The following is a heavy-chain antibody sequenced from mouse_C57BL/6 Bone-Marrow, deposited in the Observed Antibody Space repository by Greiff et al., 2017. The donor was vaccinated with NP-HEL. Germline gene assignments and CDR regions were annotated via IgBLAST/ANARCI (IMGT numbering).Heavy chain of an antibody. Sequence: QVHVKQSGAELVRPGASVTLSCKASGYTFTDYEMHWVKQTPVHGLEWIGAIDPETGGTAYNQKFKGKAILTADKSSSTAYMELRSLTSEDSAVYYCTGDYDHYWGQGTTLTVSS. D-gene: IGHD2-4*01. CDR3: TGDYDHY. CDR2: IDPETGGT. CDR1: GYTFTDYE. V-gene: IGHV1-15*01. J-gene: IGHJ2*01.